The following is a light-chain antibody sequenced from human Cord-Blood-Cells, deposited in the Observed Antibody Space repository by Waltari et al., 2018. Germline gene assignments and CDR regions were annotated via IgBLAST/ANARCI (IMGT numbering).Light chain of an antibody. J-gene: IGLJ3*02. CDR2: EGS. V-gene: IGLV2-23*01. CDR3: CSYAGSSTWV. CDR1: SSDVGSYNL. Sequence: QSALTQPASVSGSPGQSITISCTGTSSDVGSYNLVSWYQQHPGKAPKLMIYEGSKRHSGVSNRVSGSKSGNTASLTISGLQAEDEADYYCCSYAGSSTWVFGGGTKLTVL.